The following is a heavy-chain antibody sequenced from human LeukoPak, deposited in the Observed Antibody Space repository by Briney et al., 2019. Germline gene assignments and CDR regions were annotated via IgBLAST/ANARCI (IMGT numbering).Heavy chain of an antibody. Sequence: PSETLSLTCTVSGGSISSSSYYWGWIRQPPGTGLEWIGSIYYSGSTYYNPSLKSRVTISVDTSKNQFSLKLSSATAADTAVYYCARYRGYSGSYWFDPWGQGTLVTVSS. V-gene: IGHV4-39*01. CDR1: GGSISSSSYY. CDR2: IYYSGST. J-gene: IGHJ5*02. CDR3: ARYRGYSGSYWFDP. D-gene: IGHD1-26*01.